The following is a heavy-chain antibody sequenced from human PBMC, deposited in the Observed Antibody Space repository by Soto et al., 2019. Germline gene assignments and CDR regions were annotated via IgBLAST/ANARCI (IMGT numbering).Heavy chain of an antibody. CDR2: ISSSSSYI. D-gene: IGHD2-15*01. Sequence: GASLKISCAASGFTFSSYSMNWVRHAPGKGLEWVSSISSSSSYIYYADSVKGRFTISRDNAKNSLYLQMNSLRAEDKAVYYRARDETSGSSLDRDPWGKGPLGTVAS. CDR1: GFTFSSYS. J-gene: IGHJ5*02. V-gene: IGHV3-21*04. CDR3: ARDETSGSSLDRDP.